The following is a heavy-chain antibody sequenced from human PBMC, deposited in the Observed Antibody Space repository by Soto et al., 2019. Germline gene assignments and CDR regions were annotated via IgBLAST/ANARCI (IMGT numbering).Heavy chain of an antibody. CDR3: ARDLRYGSGSYDY. CDR1: GFTFSDYY. J-gene: IGHJ4*02. CDR2: ISSSGSTI. V-gene: IGHV3-11*01. Sequence: QVQLVESGGGLVKPGGSLRLSCAASGFTFSDYYMSWIRQAPGQGLEWVSYISSSGSTIYYADSVKGRFTISRDNAKNSLDVQMNSLRAGGTAVYYCARDLRYGSGSYDYWGQGTLVTVSS. D-gene: IGHD3-10*01.